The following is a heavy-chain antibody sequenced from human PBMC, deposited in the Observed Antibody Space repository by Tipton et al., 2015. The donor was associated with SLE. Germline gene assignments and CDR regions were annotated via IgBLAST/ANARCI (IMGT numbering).Heavy chain of an antibody. CDR2: IYTSGST. D-gene: IGHD6-19*01. CDR3: AREGYSSGRGWFDP. V-gene: IGHV4-4*07. CDR1: GGSISSYY. J-gene: IGHJ5*02. Sequence: TLSLTCTVSGGSISSYYWSWIRQPAGKGLEWIGRIYTSGSTNYNPSLKSRVTMSVDTSKNQFSLKLSSVTAADTAVYYCAREGYSSGRGWFDPWGQGTLVTVSS.